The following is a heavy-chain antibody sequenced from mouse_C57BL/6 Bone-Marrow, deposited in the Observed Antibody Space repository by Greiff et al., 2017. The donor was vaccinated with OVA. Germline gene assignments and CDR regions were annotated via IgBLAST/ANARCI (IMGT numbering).Heavy chain of an antibody. J-gene: IGHJ2*01. V-gene: IGHV1-42*01. Sequence: VQLQQSGPELVKPGASVKISCKASGYSFTGYYMNWVKQSPEQSLEWIGEINPSTGGTTYNQKFKAKATLTVDKSSSTAYMQLKSLTSEDSAVYYCARYDGYPDYWGQGTTLTVSS. CDR3: ARYDGYPDY. D-gene: IGHD2-3*01. CDR1: GYSFTGYY. CDR2: INPSTGGT.